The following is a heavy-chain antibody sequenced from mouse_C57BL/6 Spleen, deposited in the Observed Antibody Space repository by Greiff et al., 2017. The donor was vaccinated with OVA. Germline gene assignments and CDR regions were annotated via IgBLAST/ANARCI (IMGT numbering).Heavy chain of an antibody. D-gene: IGHD3-2*02. CDR2: INPGSGGT. CDR3: ARSSGPFAY. Sequence: QVQLQQSGAELVRPGNSVKVSCKASGYAFTNYLIEWVKQRPGQGLEWIGVINPGSGGTNYNEKFKGKATLTADKSSSTAYMQLSSLTSEDSAVYFCARSSGPFAYWGQGTLVTVSS. CDR1: GYAFTNYL. J-gene: IGHJ3*01. V-gene: IGHV1-54*01.